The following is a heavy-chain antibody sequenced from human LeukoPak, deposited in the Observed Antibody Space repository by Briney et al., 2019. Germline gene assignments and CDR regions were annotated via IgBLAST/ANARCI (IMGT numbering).Heavy chain of an antibody. D-gene: IGHD4-17*01. CDR1: GFTFDDYA. J-gene: IGHJ4*02. CDR2: ISWNSGSI. V-gene: IGHV3-9*01. CDR3: AKGPYGDYLTSGIDY. Sequence: GRSLRLSCAASGFTFDDYAMHWVRQAPGKGLEGVSGISWNSGSIGYADSVKGRFTISRDNAKNSLYLQMNSLRAEDTALYYCAKGPYGDYLTSGIDYWGQGTLVTVSS.